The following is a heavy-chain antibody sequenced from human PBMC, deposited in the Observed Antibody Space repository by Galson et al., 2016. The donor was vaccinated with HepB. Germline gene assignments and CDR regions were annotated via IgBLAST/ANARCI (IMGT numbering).Heavy chain of an antibody. CDR1: GDSVNSATYY. J-gene: IGHJ6*02. V-gene: IGHV4-61*01. D-gene: IGHD3-16*01. Sequence: SETLSLTCAVSGDSVNSATYYWSWIRQPPGKGLEWIGCIYDNGKTNYNPSPKSRATISVDTSKNQFSLKLTSVTEADTAVYYCARDHLGGAPQDGMDVWGQGTTVTVS. CDR3: ARDHLGGAPQDGMDV. CDR2: IYDNGKT.